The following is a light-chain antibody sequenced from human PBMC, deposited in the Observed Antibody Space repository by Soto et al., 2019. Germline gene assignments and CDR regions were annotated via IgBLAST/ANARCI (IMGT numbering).Light chain of an antibody. V-gene: IGKV1-33*01. CDR2: DAP. CDR3: QQHDNFPT. J-gene: IGKJ5*01. Sequence: DIQMTQSPSSLFASLGDRVTITSRASQGISIYLNWFQQKPGKAPKLLIYDAPNLQTGVPSRLSGGGAGTVFTIIIRRLQPEYTASYYCQQHDNFPTFGQGTRLEIK. CDR1: QGISIY.